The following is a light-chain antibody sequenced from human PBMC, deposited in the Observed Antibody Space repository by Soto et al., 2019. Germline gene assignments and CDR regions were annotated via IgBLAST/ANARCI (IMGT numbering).Light chain of an antibody. J-gene: IGKJ1*01. CDR3: QQYNDWPRT. V-gene: IGKV3-15*01. CDR1: QSVSST. CDR2: GAS. Sequence: EIVMTQSPATLSVSPGERATLSCRASQSVSSTLAWYQLRPGQAPSLLIYGASTRATGIPARFSGRGSGTELTLPISSLETEDFDVYYWQQYNDWPRTFGQGTEVEIK.